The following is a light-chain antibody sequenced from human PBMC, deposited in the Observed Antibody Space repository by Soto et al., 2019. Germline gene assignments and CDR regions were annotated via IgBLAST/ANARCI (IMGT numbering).Light chain of an antibody. J-gene: IGKJ3*01. CDR2: VAS. CDR3: QQYGDSPLT. V-gene: IGKV3-20*01. CDR1: QSVTVNS. Sequence: EILLTQSPSTLSLSPGEGVTLSCRASQSVTVNSLAWYQQKPGQAPRLLIYVASTRAAAVPDRFTGSGSGTDFALTISRLEPEDFGVYYCQQYGDSPLTSGPGTKVHIK.